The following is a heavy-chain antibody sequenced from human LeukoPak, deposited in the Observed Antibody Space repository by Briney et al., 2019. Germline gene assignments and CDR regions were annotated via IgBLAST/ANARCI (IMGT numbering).Heavy chain of an antibody. D-gene: IGHD2-2*01. CDR3: ARQDSNTCGP. V-gene: IGHV1-2*02. CDR2: INPNSGDT. CDR1: GYTFTGCY. Sequence: ASVKVSCKASGYTFTGCYMHWVRQAPGQGLEWMGWINPNSGDTNYAQIFQGRVTMTRDTSISTAYMELSSLRSDDTAVYYCARQDSNTCGPWGQGTLVTVSS. J-gene: IGHJ5*02.